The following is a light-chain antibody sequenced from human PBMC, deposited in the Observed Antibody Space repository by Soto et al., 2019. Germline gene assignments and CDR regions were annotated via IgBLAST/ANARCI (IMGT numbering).Light chain of an antibody. J-gene: IGLJ1*01. CDR3: REYAGSYTLGV. CDR1: SSDVGGYNY. V-gene: IGLV2-11*01. CDR2: DVS. Sequence: QSALTQPRSVSGSPGQSVTISCTGTSSDVGGYNYVSWYQQHPGKAPKLMIYDVSKRPSGVPDRFSGSKSGNTASLTISGLQAEDEADYYCREYAGSYTLGVFGTGTKVTVL.